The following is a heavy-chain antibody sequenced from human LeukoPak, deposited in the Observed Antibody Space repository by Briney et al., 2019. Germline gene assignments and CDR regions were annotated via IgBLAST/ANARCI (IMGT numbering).Heavy chain of an antibody. CDR1: YS. V-gene: IGHV3-48*01. J-gene: IGHJ4*02. CDR2: ISSSSSTI. D-gene: IGHD1-26*01. CDR3: ARALGGATIYFDY. Sequence: YSMNWVRXAPGKGLEWVSYISSSSSTIYYADSVKGRFTISRDNAKNSLYLQMNSLRAEDTAVYYCARALGGATIYFDYWGQGTLVTVSS.